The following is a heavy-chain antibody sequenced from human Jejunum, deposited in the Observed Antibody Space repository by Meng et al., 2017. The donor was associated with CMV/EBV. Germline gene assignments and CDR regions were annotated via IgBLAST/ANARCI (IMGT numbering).Heavy chain of an antibody. Sequence: SYYPGFGVREARGKGGGWVSGIGGSDGKTDYADYVKGRFIISRDDSKNTLYLQMNSLRVDDTAVYYCAKDGLSFCGGDCYHYSRYWGQGTLVTVSS. CDR1: SYYP. CDR3: AKDGLSFCGGDCYHYSRY. CDR2: IGGSDGKT. V-gene: IGHV3-23*01. D-gene: IGHD2-21*01. J-gene: IGHJ4*02.